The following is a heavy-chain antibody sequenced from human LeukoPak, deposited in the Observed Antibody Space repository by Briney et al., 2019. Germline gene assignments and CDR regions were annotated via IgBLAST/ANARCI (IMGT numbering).Heavy chain of an antibody. CDR3: ASANGIAAQPFDY. J-gene: IGHJ4*02. Sequence: SETLSLTCTVSGGSTSSYYWSWIRQPPGKGLEWIGYIYYSGSTNYNPSLKSRVTISVDTSKNQFSLKLSSVTAADTAVYYCASANGIAAQPFDYWGQGTLVTVSS. D-gene: IGHD6-6*01. CDR2: IYYSGST. V-gene: IGHV4-59*01. CDR1: GGSTSSYY.